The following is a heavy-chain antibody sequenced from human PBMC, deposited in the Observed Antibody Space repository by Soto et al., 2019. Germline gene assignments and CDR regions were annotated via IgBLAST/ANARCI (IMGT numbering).Heavy chain of an antibody. CDR3: ARDRYGDKAFDY. V-gene: IGHV3-11*01. J-gene: IGHJ4*02. D-gene: IGHD4-17*01. CDR1: GFTFSDYY. CDR2: ISSSGSAI. Sequence: NPGGSLRLSCAASGFTFSDYYMSWIRQAPGKGLEWVSYISSSGSAIYYADSVKGRFTISRDNAKNSLYLQMNSLRAEDTAVYYCARDRYGDKAFDYWGQGTLVTVSS.